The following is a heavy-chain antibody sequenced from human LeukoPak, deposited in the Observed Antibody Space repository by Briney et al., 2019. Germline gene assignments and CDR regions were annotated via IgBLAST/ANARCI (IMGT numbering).Heavy chain of an antibody. V-gene: IGHV1-69*01. CDR3: ARGLYDRMDV. Sequence: AASVKVSCKASGGTFSSYAISWVRQAPGQGLEWMGGIIPIFGTANYAQKFQGRVTITADESTSTAYMELSSLRSEDTAVYYCARGLYDRMDVWGQGTTVTVSS. D-gene: IGHD3-22*01. CDR2: IIPIFGTA. CDR1: GGTFSSYA. J-gene: IGHJ6*02.